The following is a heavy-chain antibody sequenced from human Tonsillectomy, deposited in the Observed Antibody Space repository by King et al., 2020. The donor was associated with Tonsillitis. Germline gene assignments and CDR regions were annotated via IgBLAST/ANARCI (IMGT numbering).Heavy chain of an antibody. CDR2: MYDSGTI. CDR3: ARYVSGSFDY. D-gene: IGHD6-19*01. J-gene: IGHJ4*02. Sequence: VQLQESGPGVVKPSETLSLTCTVSGGSISSTDHYWAWIRQPPGKGLEWIGYMYDSGTIFYNPSLKSRITLSGGTPANQFSLKLSSVTAADTAVYFCARYVSGSFDYWGQGALVTVSS. V-gene: IGHV4-39*01. CDR1: GGSISSTDHY.